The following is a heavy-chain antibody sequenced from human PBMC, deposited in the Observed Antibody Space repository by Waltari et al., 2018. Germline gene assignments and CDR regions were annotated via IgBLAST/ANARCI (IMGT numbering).Heavy chain of an antibody. D-gene: IGHD6-13*01. J-gene: IGHJ4*02. Sequence: QVQLQESGPGLVKPSGTLSLPCAVSGGSISRSHWWRWVRQPPGKGLEWIGEIYHSGSTNYNPSLKSRVTISVDKSKNQFSLKLSSVTAADTAVYYCARTLAAAGTYRFDYWGQGTLVTVSS. V-gene: IGHV4-4*02. CDR1: GGSISRSHW. CDR3: ARTLAAAGTYRFDY. CDR2: IYHSGST.